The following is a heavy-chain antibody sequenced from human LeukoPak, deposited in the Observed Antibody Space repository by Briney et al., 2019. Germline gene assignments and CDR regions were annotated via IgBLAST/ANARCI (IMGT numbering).Heavy chain of an antibody. V-gene: IGHV3-11*01. J-gene: IGHJ4*02. CDR3: ARKISAYYDILTGYPGPYYFDY. CDR2: ISSSGSTI. CDR1: GFTFSDYY. Sequence: GGSLRLSCAASGFTFSDYYMSWIHQALGKGLEWVSYISSSGSTIYYADSVKGRFTISRDNAKNSLYLQMNSLRAEDTAVYYCARKISAYYDILTGYPGPYYFDYWGQGTLVTVSS. D-gene: IGHD3-9*01.